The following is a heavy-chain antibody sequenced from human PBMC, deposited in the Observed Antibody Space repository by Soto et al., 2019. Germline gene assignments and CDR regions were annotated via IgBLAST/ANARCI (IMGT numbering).Heavy chain of an antibody. Sequence: ASETLSLTCAVSVGSFSGYYWSWIRQPPGKGLEWIGEINHSRSTNYNPSLKNRVTISLDTSKNQFSLKLSSVTAADTAVYYCARGPSSSWYTWFDPRGQGTLVPGSS. CDR3: ARGPSSSWYTWFDP. CDR2: INHSRST. D-gene: IGHD6-13*01. CDR1: VGSFSGYY. V-gene: IGHV4-34*01. J-gene: IGHJ5*02.